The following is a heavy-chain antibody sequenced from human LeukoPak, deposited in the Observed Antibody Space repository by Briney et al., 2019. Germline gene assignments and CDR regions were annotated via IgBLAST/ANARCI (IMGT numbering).Heavy chain of an antibody. Sequence: PGESLRLSCTASGFTFSSYGMHWVRQAPGKGLEWVAVISYDGSNKYYADSVKGRFTISRDNSKNTLYLQMNSLRAEDTAVYYCARHSSYGDFDYWGQGTLVTVSS. V-gene: IGHV3-30*03. CDR1: GFTFSSYG. CDR3: ARHSSYGDFDY. D-gene: IGHD4-17*01. J-gene: IGHJ4*02. CDR2: ISYDGSNK.